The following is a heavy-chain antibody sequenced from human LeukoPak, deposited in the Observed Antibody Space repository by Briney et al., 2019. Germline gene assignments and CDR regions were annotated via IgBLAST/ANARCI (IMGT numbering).Heavy chain of an antibody. Sequence: GESLQISCNGSGYSFTSWWIGWFRQMPGKGLEWMGIIYPADSDTRYSPSFQGQVTISADKYISTAYLQWSSLKASDNTTYYYARYSGTTDPFYNWGQGTLVTVSS. V-gene: IGHV5-51*01. D-gene: IGHD3-10*01. J-gene: IGHJ4*02. CDR2: IYPADSDT. CDR1: GYSFTSWW. CDR3: ARYSGTTDPFYN.